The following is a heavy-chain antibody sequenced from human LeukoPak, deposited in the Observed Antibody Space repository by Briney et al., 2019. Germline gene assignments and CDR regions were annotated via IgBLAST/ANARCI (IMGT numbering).Heavy chain of an antibody. CDR3: TGHSSSNGDYYFDY. V-gene: IGHV3-73*01. Sequence: GGSLKLSCAASGFIFSDSAMHWVRQASGRGLEWVGRIRSKANSYATAYAESVKVRFTVSRDDSKNTAYLQMNGLKTEDTAVYYCTGHSSSNGDYYFDYWGQGALVTVSS. CDR2: IRSKANSYAT. J-gene: IGHJ4*02. D-gene: IGHD4-17*01. CDR1: GFIFSDSA.